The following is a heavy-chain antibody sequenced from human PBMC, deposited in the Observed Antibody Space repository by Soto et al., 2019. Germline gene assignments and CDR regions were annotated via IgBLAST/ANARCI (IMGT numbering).Heavy chain of an antibody. D-gene: IGHD2-15*01. V-gene: IGHV1-69*02. CDR3: ARRYCSGGSCYSHDYYYYMDV. CDR1: GGTFSSYT. Sequence: SVKVSCKASGGTFSSYTISWVRQAPGQGLEWMGRIIPILGIANYAQKFQGRVTITADKSTSTAYMELSSLRSEDTAVYYCARRYCSGGSCYSHDYYYYMDVWGKGTTVTVSS. CDR2: IIPILGIA. J-gene: IGHJ6*03.